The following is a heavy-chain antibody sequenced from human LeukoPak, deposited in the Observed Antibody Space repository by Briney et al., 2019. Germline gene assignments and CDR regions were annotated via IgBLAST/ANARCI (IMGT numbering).Heavy chain of an antibody. Sequence: SETLSLTCTVSGASISSYYWSWIRQPPGKGLEWIGCIYDSGTTYYNPSLKSRVTISMDTSKNQLSLKLSSVTAADTAVFYCARRGPAAMYAFDIWGQGTMVTVSS. D-gene: IGHD2-2*01. J-gene: IGHJ3*02. V-gene: IGHV4-59*08. CDR1: GASISSYY. CDR2: IYDSGTT. CDR3: ARRGPAAMYAFDI.